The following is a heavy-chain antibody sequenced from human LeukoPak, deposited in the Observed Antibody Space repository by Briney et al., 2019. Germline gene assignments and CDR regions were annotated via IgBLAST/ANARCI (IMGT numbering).Heavy chain of an antibody. CDR2: ITTDGSGT. CDR1: GFTFGRYW. J-gene: IGHJ4*02. V-gene: IGHV3-74*01. Sequence: GGSLRLSCADSGFTFGRYWMHWVRQAPGKGLVWVSHITTDGSGTSYADSVKGRFTISRDNSKNTLYLQMNSLRAEDTAVYYCAKDPAHHEYSYGPIDYWGQGTLVTVSS. D-gene: IGHD5-18*01. CDR3: AKDPAHHEYSYGPIDY.